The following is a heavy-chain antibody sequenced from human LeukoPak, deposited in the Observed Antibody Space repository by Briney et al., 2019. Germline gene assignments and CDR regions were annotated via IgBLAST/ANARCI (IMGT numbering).Heavy chain of an antibody. CDR3: ARAPGRARYYYYYMDV. J-gene: IGHJ6*03. CDR2: MNPNSGNT. D-gene: IGHD4/OR15-4a*01. CDR1: GYIFSDYF. V-gene: IGHV1-8*03. Sequence: GASVKVSCKTSGYIFSDYFMHWVRQATGQGLEWMGWMNPNSGNTGYAQKFQGRVTITRNTSTSTAYMELSSLRSEDTAVYYCARAPGRARYYYYYMDVWGKGTTVTVSS.